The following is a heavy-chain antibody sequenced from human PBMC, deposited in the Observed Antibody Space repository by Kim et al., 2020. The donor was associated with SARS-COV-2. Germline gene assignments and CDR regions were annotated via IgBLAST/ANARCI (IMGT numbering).Heavy chain of an antibody. D-gene: IGHD4-17*01. V-gene: IGHV1-69*13. CDR1: GGTFSSYA. J-gene: IGHJ5*02. CDR3: ASLGSVTTLWFDP. Sequence: SVKVSCKASGGTFSSYAISWVRQAPGQGLEWMGGIIPIFGTANYAQKFQGRVTITADESTSTAYMELSSLRSEDTAVYYCASLGSVTTLWFDPWGQGTLVTVSS. CDR2: IIPIFGTA.